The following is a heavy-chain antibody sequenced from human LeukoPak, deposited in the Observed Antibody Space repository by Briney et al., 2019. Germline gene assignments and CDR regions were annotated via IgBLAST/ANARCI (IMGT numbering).Heavy chain of an antibody. J-gene: IGHJ4*02. V-gene: IGHV3-53*01. CDR1: GLTVSSNY. CDR2: LYAGDIT. D-gene: IGHD6-13*01. CDR3: ARELAVAGKTIFDY. Sequence: GGSLRLSCAASGLTVSSNYMTWVRQAPGTGLEWVSVLYAGDITYYADSVKGRFSISRDNSKNTLYLQMNSLRAEDTAVYYCARELAVAGKTIFDYWGQGTLVTVSS.